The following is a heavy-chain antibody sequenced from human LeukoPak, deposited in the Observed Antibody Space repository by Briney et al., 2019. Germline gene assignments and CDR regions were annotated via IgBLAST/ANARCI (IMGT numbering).Heavy chain of an antibody. V-gene: IGHV4-38-2*01. CDR3: ARLVVTGAAY. Sequence: PSETLSLTCAVSGYSISSGYYWGWIRQPPGKGLEWIGSIYHSGSTYYNPSLKSRVTISVDTSKNQFSLKLSSVTAADTAVYYCARLVVTGAAYWGRGTLVTVSS. CDR2: IYHSGST. CDR1: GYSISSGYY. D-gene: IGHD3-22*01. J-gene: IGHJ4*02.